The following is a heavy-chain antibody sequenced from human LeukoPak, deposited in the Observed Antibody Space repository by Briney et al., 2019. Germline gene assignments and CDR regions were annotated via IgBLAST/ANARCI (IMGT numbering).Heavy chain of an antibody. Sequence: GGSLRLSCAASGFTFSSYGMHWVRQAPGKGLEWVAVISYDGSNKYYADSVKGRFTTSRDNSKNTLYLQMNSLRAEDTAVYYCAKDRRYYDSSSVDYWGQGTLVTVSS. D-gene: IGHD3-22*01. CDR2: ISYDGSNK. CDR3: AKDRRYYDSSSVDY. J-gene: IGHJ4*02. CDR1: GFTFSSYG. V-gene: IGHV3-30*18.